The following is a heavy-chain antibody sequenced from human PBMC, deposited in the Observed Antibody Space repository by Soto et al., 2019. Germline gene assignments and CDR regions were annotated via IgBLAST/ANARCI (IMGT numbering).Heavy chain of an antibody. J-gene: IGHJ6*02. CDR2: IYPGDSDT. Sequence: GESLKISCKGSGYSFTSYWIGWVRQMPGKGLEWMGIIYPGDSDTRYSPSFQGQVTISADKSISTAYLQWSSLKASDTAMYYCARLEYSSSYYYYYYYYGMDVWGQGTTVTVSS. D-gene: IGHD6-6*01. CDR3: ARLEYSSSYYYYYYYYGMDV. CDR1: GYSFTSYW. V-gene: IGHV5-51*01.